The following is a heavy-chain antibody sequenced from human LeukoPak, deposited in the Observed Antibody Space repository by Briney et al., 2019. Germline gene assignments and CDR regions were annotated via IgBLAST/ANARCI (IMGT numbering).Heavy chain of an antibody. CDR1: GYTFTSYG. CDR3: ARVQDTAMVSSFDP. J-gene: IGHJ5*01. D-gene: IGHD5-18*01. CDR2: IIPIFGTA. V-gene: IGHV1-69*13. Sequence: SVKVSCKASGYTFTSYGISWVRQAPGQGLEWMGGIIPIFGTANYAQKFQGRVTITADESTSTAYMELSSLRSEDTAVYYCARVQDTAMVSSFDPWGQGTLVTVSS.